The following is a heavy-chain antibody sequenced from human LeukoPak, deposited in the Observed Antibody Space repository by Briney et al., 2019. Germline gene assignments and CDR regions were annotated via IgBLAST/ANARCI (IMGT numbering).Heavy chain of an antibody. CDR3: ARVHCSSTSCHTGDFDY. J-gene: IGHJ4*02. V-gene: IGHV3-7*01. D-gene: IGHD2-2*02. Sequence: AGGSLRLSCAASGFTFSSYWMSWVRQAPGKGLEWVANIKQDGSEKYYVDSVKGRFTISRDNAKNSLYLQMNSLRAEGTAVYYCARVHCSSTSCHTGDFDYWGQGTLVTVSS. CDR2: IKQDGSEK. CDR1: GFTFSSYW.